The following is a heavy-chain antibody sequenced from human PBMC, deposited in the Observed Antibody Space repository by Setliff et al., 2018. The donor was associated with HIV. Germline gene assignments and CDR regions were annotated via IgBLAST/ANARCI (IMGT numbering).Heavy chain of an antibody. J-gene: IGHJ4*02. CDR2: INPSGGST. V-gene: IGHV1-46*01. CDR3: ARDNRSGWYYFDY. Sequence: ASVKVSCKASGYTFTSYYMHWVRQAPGQGLEWMGIINPSGGSTSYAQKFQGRVTMARGTSTSTVYMELSSLRSEDTAVYYCARDNRSGWYYFDYWGQGTLVTVSS. D-gene: IGHD6-19*01. CDR1: GYTFTSYY.